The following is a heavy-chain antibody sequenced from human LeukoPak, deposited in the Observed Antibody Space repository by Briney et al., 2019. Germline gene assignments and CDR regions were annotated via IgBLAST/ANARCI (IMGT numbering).Heavy chain of an antibody. CDR2: ISGSGGST. Sequence: PGGSLRLSCAASGFTFSSYAMSWVRQGPGKGLEWVSAISGSGGSTYYADSVKGRFTISRDNSKNTLYLQMNSLRAEDTAVYYCAKLRDGDPVGYFDYWGQGTLVTVSS. J-gene: IGHJ4*02. CDR1: GFTFSSYA. CDR3: AKLRDGDPVGYFDY. V-gene: IGHV3-23*01. D-gene: IGHD4-17*01.